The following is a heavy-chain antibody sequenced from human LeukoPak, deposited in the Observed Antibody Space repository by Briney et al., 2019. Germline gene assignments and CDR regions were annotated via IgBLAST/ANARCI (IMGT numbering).Heavy chain of an antibody. CDR2: MNPNSGNT. J-gene: IGHJ4*02. CDR3: ARVNRQQRYCSSTSCYRSYYFDY. V-gene: IGHV1-8*01. CDR1: GYTFTSYD. Sequence: GASVKVSCKASGYTFTSYDINWVRQATGQGLGWMGWMNPNSGNTGYAQKFQGRVTMTRNTSISTAYMELSSLRSEDTAVYYCARVNRQQRYCSSTSCYRSYYFDYWGQGTLVTVSS. D-gene: IGHD2-2*01.